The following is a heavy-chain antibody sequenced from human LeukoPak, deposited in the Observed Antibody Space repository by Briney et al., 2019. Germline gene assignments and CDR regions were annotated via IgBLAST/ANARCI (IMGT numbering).Heavy chain of an antibody. D-gene: IGHD2-8*01. Sequence: TSETPSLTCTVSGGSISSYYWSWIRQPPGKGLEWIGYIYYSGSTDYNPSLKSRVTISVDTSKNQFSLKLSSVTAADTAVYYCARLGAYCTNGVCYPIWGQGTLVTVSS. V-gene: IGHV4-59*01. CDR1: GGSISSYY. J-gene: IGHJ4*02. CDR2: IYYSGST. CDR3: ARLGAYCTNGVCYPI.